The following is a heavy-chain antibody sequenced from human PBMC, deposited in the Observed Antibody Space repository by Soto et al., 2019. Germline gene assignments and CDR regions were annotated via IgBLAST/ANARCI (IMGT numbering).Heavy chain of an antibody. J-gene: IGHJ6*02. D-gene: IGHD2-2*01. Sequence: ASVKVSCKASGYTFTSYAMHWVRQAPGQRLEWMGWINAGNGNTKYSQKFQGRVTITRDTSASTAYMELSSLRSEDTAVYYCARYQLLSYYYYGMDVWGQGTTVTVSS. CDR3: ARYQLLSYYYYGMDV. CDR1: GYTFTSYA. CDR2: INAGNGNT. V-gene: IGHV1-3*01.